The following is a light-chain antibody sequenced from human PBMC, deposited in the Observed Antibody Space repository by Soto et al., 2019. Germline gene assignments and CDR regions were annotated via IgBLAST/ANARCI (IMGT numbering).Light chain of an antibody. CDR2: WAS. Sequence: DIVMTQSPDSLAVSLGERATINCKSSQSVLYSSNNKNYLAWYQQRPGQPPKLLIYWASTRESGVPDRFSSSGSGTDFTFTITSLQAEDVAVYYCRQYESTPPTFCQGTKLEIK. J-gene: IGKJ2*01. V-gene: IGKV4-1*01. CDR1: QSVLYSSNNKNY. CDR3: RQYESTPPT.